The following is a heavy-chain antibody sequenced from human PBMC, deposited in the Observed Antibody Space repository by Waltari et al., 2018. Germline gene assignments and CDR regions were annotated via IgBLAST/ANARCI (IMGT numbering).Heavy chain of an antibody. D-gene: IGHD3-10*01. V-gene: IGHV3-21*01. CDR1: GFTFSSYS. Sequence: EVQLVESGGGLVKPGGSLRLSCAASGFTFSSYSMNWVRQAPGKGLEWVSSISSSSSYIYYADSVKGRFTISRDNAKNSLYLQMNSLRAEDTAVYYCAITMVQGEALDYWGQGTLVTVSS. J-gene: IGHJ4*02. CDR3: AITMVQGEALDY. CDR2: ISSSSSYI.